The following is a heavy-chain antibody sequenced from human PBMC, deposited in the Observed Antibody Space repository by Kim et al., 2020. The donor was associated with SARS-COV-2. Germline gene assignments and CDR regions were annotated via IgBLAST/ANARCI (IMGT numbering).Heavy chain of an antibody. CDR1: GYTFTGYY. V-gene: IGHV1-2*06. J-gene: IGHJ6*02. CDR2: IIPNSGGT. CDR3: SLSPALVVPSPKRMFV. D-gene: IGHD2-8*01. Sequence: ASVKVSCKASGYTFTGYYMHWVRQSPGQGLAWMGRIIPNSGGTNYAQKFPARVTITRYTSISPAYMELSRLRSDATAVYYFSLSPALVVPSPKRMFVLGQ.